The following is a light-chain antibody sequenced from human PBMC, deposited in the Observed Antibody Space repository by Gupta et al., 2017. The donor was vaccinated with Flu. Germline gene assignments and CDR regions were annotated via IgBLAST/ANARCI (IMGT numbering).Light chain of an antibody. CDR2: EGS. Sequence: QSALTQPASVSGSPGQSITISCTGTSSDVGSYNLVSWYQQHPGKAPKLMIYEGSKRPSGVPNRFSGSKSGNTASLTISGLQAEDEADYYCCSYAGSGTLVFGGGTKLTVL. J-gene: IGLJ2*01. V-gene: IGLV2-23*01. CDR3: CSYAGSGTLV. CDR1: SSDVGSYNL.